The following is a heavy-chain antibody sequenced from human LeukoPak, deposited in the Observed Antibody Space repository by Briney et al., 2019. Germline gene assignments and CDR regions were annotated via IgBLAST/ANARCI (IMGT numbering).Heavy chain of an antibody. J-gene: IGHJ4*02. CDR1: GSTFTSYA. D-gene: IGHD5-24*01. CDR2: ITPSGGT. Sequence: ASVKVSCKASGSTFTSYAMHWVRQAPGQGLEWMGWITPSGGTNYPQKFQGRVAITWDTSIATAYMDLSRLTSDDTAVYYCARDRYGDGFAHLDYWGQGALVTVSS. CDR3: ARDRYGDGFAHLDY. V-gene: IGHV1-2*02.